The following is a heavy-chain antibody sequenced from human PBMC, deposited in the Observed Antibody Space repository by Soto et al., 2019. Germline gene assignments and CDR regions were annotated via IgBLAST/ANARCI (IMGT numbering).Heavy chain of an antibody. V-gene: IGHV3-33*01. CDR1: GFTFSDYG. Sequence: QVQLVESGGGVVQPGRALRLSCVASGFTFSDYGMHWVRQAPGKGLEWVAAIWFDGDNKFYADSVKGRFTISRDNSKNTLYLQMNRLSGDDTAVYYCAREHSSTWYNGMDVWGQGTTVTVSS. D-gene: IGHD6-19*01. CDR2: IWFDGDNK. J-gene: IGHJ6*02. CDR3: AREHSSTWYNGMDV.